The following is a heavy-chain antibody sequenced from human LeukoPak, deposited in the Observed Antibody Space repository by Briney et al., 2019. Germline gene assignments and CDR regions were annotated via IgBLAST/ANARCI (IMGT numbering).Heavy chain of an antibody. CDR1: GYTFTIYG. J-gene: IGHJ6*02. Sequence: ASVKVSFKASGYTFTIYGISWVRQAPGQGRXXXXXXXXXXGNTNYAQKLQGRVTMTTDTSTSTAYMELRSLRSDDTAVYYCASVNRMVRGVINYYYGMDVWGQGTTVTVSS. V-gene: IGHV1-18*01. CDR2: XXXXXGNT. D-gene: IGHD3-10*01. CDR3: ASVNRMVRGVINYYYGMDV.